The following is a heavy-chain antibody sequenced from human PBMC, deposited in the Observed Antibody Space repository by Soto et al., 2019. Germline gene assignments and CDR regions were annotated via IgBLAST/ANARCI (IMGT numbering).Heavy chain of an antibody. Sequence: QVQLVESGGGVVQPGRSLRLSCAASGFTFSNYGMHWVRQAPGKGLEWVAVISYDGSNKYFADSVKGRFTISRDNSKNTLYLQMNSLRAEDTAVYYCARQLPTAIRGGHYYSYGMDVWGQGTTVTVSS. CDR1: GFTFSNYG. CDR3: ARQLPTAIRGGHYYSYGMDV. J-gene: IGHJ6*02. D-gene: IGHD2-2*02. CDR2: ISYDGSNK. V-gene: IGHV3-30*03.